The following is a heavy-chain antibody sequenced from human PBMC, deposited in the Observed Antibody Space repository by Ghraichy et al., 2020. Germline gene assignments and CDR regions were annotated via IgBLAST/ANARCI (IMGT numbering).Heavy chain of an antibody. J-gene: IGHJ6*02. CDR2: ITSSGRFI. CDR3: ARSSRVIRFYYYGAMDG. V-gene: IGHV3-48*02. Sequence: GGSLRLSCSASGFSISTYSLNWVRQAPGKGLEWLSYITSSGRFISYADSVKGRFTISRDNAKNSLDLQMNSLKDEDTAVYYCARSSRVIRFYYYGAMDGWSQGATVTV. CDR1: GFSISTYS. D-gene: IGHD4-17*01.